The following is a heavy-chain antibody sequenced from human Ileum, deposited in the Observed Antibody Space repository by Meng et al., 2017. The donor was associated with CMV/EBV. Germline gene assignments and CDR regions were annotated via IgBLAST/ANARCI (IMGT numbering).Heavy chain of an antibody. CDR3: SRRLHSKPGMDV. CDR1: GFTFSSYW. V-gene: IGHV3-7*01. D-gene: IGHD5-18*01. CDR2: IKQDGSEK. Sequence: GESLKISCAASGFTFSSYWMSWVRQAPGKGLEWVANIKQDGSEKYYVDSVKGRFTISRDYAKNSLYLQMNSLRDEDTAVYYCSRRLHSKPGMDVWGQGTTVTVSS. J-gene: IGHJ6*02.